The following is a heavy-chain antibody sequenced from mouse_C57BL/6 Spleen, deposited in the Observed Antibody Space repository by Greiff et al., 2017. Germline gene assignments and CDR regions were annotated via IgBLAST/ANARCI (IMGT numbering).Heavy chain of an antibody. V-gene: IGHV5-16*01. Sequence: EVQLVESEGGLVQPGSSMKLSCTASGFTFSDYYMAWVRQVPEKGLEWGANINYDGSSTYYLDSLKGRFIISRDNAKNILYLQMSSLKSEDTATYYCASEGRDDYDDYFDYWGQGTTLTVSS. D-gene: IGHD2-4*01. CDR1: GFTFSDYY. CDR2: INYDGSST. CDR3: ASEGRDDYDDYFDY. J-gene: IGHJ2*01.